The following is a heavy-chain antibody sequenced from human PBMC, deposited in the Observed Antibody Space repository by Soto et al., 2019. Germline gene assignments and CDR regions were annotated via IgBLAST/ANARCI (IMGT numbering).Heavy chain of an antibody. CDR3: ARVRDWFDP. V-gene: IGHV4-34*01. CDR1: GGSFSGYY. D-gene: IGHD3-3*01. Sequence: XATLSLTFAVCGGSFSGYYWNWIRQPPGKGLEWIGEIDHSVYTNYNPSLKSRVTISVDTSKNQFSLRLTSVTAADTAVYYCARVRDWFDPWGQGTLVTVSS. CDR2: IDHSVYT. J-gene: IGHJ5*02.